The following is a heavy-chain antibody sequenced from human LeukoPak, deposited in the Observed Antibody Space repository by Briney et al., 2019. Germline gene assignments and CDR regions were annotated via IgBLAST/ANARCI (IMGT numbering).Heavy chain of an antibody. CDR2: INPNSGDT. CDR3: VRSKAGYDFWSGYYYFDY. V-gene: IGHV1-2*02. CDR1: GYTFTGYY. D-gene: IGHD3-3*01. Sequence: ASVKVSCKASGYTFTGYYMHWVRQAPGQGLEWMGWINPNSGDTNYAQKFQGRVTMTRDTPISTAYIELSRLRSDDTAVYYCVRSKAGYDFWSGYYYFDYWGQGTLVTVSS. J-gene: IGHJ4*02.